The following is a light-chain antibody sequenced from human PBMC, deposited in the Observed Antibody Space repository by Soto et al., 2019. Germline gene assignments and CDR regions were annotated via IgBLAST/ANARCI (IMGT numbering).Light chain of an antibody. CDR3: QRYNSAPPGT. CDR1: QGISNY. Sequence: DIQMTQSPSSLSASVGDRVTITCRASQGISNYLAWYQQRPGKVPKLLISAASTLQSGVTSRFSGSGSGTDFTLTISSLQPEDVAIYYCQRYNSAPPGTFGQGTKVDIK. V-gene: IGKV1-27*01. CDR2: AAS. J-gene: IGKJ1*01.